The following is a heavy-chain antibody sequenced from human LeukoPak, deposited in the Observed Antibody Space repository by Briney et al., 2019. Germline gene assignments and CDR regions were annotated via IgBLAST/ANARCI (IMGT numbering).Heavy chain of an antibody. Sequence: PSETLSLTCAVSGDSMSSIDWWSCVRQPPGKGLEWIGSMHSSGSTYYNPSLKSRVTISVDTSKNQFFLKLSSVTAADTAVYYCARSGAVAGTKIIDYWGQGTLVTVFS. CDR1: GDSMSSIDW. CDR3: ARSGAVAGTKIIDY. J-gene: IGHJ4*02. CDR2: MHSSGST. D-gene: IGHD6-19*01. V-gene: IGHV4-4*02.